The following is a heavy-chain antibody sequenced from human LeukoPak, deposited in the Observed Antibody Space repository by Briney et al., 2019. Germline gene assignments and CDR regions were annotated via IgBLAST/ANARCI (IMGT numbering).Heavy chain of an antibody. CDR1: GGSISSGGYY. CDR3: ASVDILTGYMLDY. D-gene: IGHD3-9*01. Sequence: SETLSLTCTVSGGSISSGGYYWSWIRQHPGKGLEWIGYIYYSGSTYSNPSLKSRVTISVDTSKNQFSLKLSSVTAADTAVYYCASVDILTGYMLDYWGQGTLVTVSS. J-gene: IGHJ4*02. V-gene: IGHV4-31*03. CDR2: IYYSGST.